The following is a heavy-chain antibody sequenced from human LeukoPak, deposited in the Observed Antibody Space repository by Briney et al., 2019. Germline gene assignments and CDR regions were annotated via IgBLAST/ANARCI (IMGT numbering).Heavy chain of an antibody. V-gene: IGHV3-23*01. J-gene: IGHJ6*04. CDR2: ISASGGTT. Sequence: GGSLRLSCAASRFTFSNFAMSWVRQAPGKGLEWVSHISASGGTTYYADSVKGRFTISRDNSKNTLYLQMNSLRAEDTAVYYCATHSTKSSSTSMDVWGKGTTVTVSS. CDR1: RFTFSNFA. D-gene: IGHD6-6*01. CDR3: ATHSTKSSSTSMDV.